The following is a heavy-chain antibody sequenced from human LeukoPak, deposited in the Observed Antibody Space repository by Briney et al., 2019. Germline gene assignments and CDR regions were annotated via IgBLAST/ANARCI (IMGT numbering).Heavy chain of an antibody. V-gene: IGHV4-4*02. CDR2: IYHSGST. Sequence: SETLSLTCTVSGGSTSSYYWSWVRQPPGKGLEWIEEIYHSGSTNYNPSLKSRVTISVDKSKNQFSLKLSSVTAADTAVYYCARLYSGSSGGIDYWGQGTLVTVSS. D-gene: IGHD1-26*01. CDR3: ARLYSGSSGGIDY. J-gene: IGHJ4*02. CDR1: GGSTSSYY.